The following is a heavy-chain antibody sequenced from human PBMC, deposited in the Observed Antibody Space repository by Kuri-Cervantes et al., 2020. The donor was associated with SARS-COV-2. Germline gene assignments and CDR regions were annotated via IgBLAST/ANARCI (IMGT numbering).Heavy chain of an antibody. V-gene: IGHV4-34*01. Sequence: SETLSLTCAVYGGSFSGYYWSWIRQPPGKGLEWIGEINHSGSTNYNPSLKSRVTISVDTSKNQFSLKLSSVTAADTAVNYCARAGQYQLLYDTKEAYYYGMDVWGQGTTVTVSS. CDR2: INHSGST. D-gene: IGHD2-2*02. CDR3: ARAGQYQLLYDTKEAYYYGMDV. J-gene: IGHJ6*02. CDR1: GGSFSGYY.